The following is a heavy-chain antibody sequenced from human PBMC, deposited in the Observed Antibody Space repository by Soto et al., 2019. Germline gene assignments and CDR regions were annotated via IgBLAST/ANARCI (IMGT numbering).Heavy chain of an antibody. V-gene: IGHV6-1*01. D-gene: IGHD6-13*01. Sequence: SQTLSLTCPISGDSVSRNSAAWNWISQSPSRGLEWLGRTYYRSKWYNDYAVSVKSRITINPDTSKNQFSLQLNSVTPEDTAVYYCARDLGSGVIAAAGTRRDYYYYGMDVWGQGTTVTVSS. J-gene: IGHJ6*02. CDR2: TYYRSKWYN. CDR1: GDSVSRNSAA. CDR3: ARDLGSGVIAAAGTRRDYYYYGMDV.